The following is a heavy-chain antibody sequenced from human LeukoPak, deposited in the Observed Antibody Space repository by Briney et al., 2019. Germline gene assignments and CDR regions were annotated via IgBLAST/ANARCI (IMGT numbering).Heavy chain of an antibody. CDR2: IYYSGST. CDR1: GGSISSGGYY. Sequence: NPSQTLSLTCTVSGGSISSGGYYWSWIRQHPGKGLEWIGYIYYSGSTYYNPSLKSRVTISVDTSKNQFSLKLSSVTAADTAVYYCARGIKNYDILTGPGKNWFDPWGQGTLSPSPQ. D-gene: IGHD3-9*01. V-gene: IGHV4-31*03. J-gene: IGHJ5*02. CDR3: ARGIKNYDILTGPGKNWFDP.